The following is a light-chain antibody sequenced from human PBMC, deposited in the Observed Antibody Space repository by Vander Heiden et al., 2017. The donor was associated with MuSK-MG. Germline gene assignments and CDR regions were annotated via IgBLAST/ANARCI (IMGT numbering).Light chain of an antibody. CDR3: QQYGS. CDR1: QSVSSSY. J-gene: IGKJ4*01. V-gene: IGKV3-20*01. Sequence: EIVLTQSPGTLSLSPGERATLSCRASQSVSSSYLAWYQQKPGQAPRLLIYGASSRVTGIPDRFSGSGSGTDFTLTISRLEPEDFAVYYCQQYGSFGGGTKVEIK. CDR2: GAS.